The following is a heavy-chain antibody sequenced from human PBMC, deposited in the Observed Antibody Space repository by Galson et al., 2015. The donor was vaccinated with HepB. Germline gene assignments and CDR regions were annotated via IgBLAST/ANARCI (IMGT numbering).Heavy chain of an antibody. J-gene: IGHJ3*02. V-gene: IGHV5-51*03. D-gene: IGHD2-15*01. CDR1: GYSFTSYW. CDR3: ATATGGYCSGGSCYGAFDI. CDR2: IYPGDSDT. Sequence: QSGAEVKKPGESLKISCKGSGYSFTSYWIGWARQMPGKGLEWMGIIYPGDSDTRYSPSFQGQVTISADKSISTAYLQWSSLKASDTAMYYCATATGGYCSGGSCYGAFDIWGQGTMVTVSS.